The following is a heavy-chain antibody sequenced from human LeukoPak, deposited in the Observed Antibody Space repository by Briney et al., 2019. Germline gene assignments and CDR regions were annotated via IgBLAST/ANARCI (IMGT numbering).Heavy chain of an antibody. J-gene: IGHJ4*02. CDR2: MNPNSGNT. Sequence: AASVKVSCKASGYTFNSYDINWVRQATGQGLEWMGWMNPNSGNTGYAQKFQGRVTMTRNASISTAHMVLSSLRSEDTAVYYCARGQGSHGQQLGDYWGQGTLVTVSS. CDR1: GYTFNSYD. V-gene: IGHV1-8*01. D-gene: IGHD6-13*01. CDR3: ARGQGSHGQQLGDY.